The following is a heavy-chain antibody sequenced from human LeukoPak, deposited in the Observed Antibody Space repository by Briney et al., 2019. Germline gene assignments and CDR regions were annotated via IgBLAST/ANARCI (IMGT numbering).Heavy chain of an antibody. CDR2: INPNSGGT. Sequence: ASVKVSCKASGYTFTGYYMHWVRQAPGQGLEWMGWINPNSGGTNYAQKFQGRVTMTRDTSISTAYMELSRLRSDDTAVYYCARGVIAVAGHYYYYYMDVWGKGTTATVSS. CDR3: ARGVIAVAGHYYYYYMDV. D-gene: IGHD6-19*01. V-gene: IGHV1-2*02. CDR1: GYTFTGYY. J-gene: IGHJ6*03.